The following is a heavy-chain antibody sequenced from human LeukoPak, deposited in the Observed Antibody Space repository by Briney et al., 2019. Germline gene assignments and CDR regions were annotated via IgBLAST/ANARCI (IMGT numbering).Heavy chain of an antibody. Sequence: GGSLRLSCAASGFTFNTYAMHWVRQAPGKGLEWVALIWYDGSNRDYADSVKGRFTVSRDNSKNTVYLQMNSLSPEDTAVYFCAKDAYYDSSGDPNWFNPWGQGTLVTVSS. J-gene: IGHJ5*02. D-gene: IGHD3-22*01. CDR1: GFTFNTYA. V-gene: IGHV3-30*02. CDR3: AKDAYYDSSGDPNWFNP. CDR2: IWYDGSNR.